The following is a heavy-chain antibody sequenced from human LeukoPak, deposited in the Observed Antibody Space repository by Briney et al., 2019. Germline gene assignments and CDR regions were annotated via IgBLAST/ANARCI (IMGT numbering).Heavy chain of an antibody. CDR1: GYTFTSYG. D-gene: IGHD6-13*01. V-gene: IGHV1-8*02. Sequence: ASVKVSCKASGYTFTSYGISWVRQAPGQGLEWMGWMNPNSGNTGYAQKFQGRVTMTRNTSISTAYMELSSLRSEDTAVYYCARGDGYSSSWYLSWGQGTLVTVSS. CDR2: MNPNSGNT. J-gene: IGHJ5*02. CDR3: ARGDGYSSSWYLS.